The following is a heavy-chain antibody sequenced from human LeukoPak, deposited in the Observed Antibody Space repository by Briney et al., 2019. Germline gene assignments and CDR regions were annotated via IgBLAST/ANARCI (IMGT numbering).Heavy chain of an antibody. CDR3: ASYKGA. J-gene: IGHJ5*02. D-gene: IGHD3-10*01. V-gene: IGHV4-34*01. CDR1: GGSFSGYY. Sequence: SETLSLTCAVYGGSFSGYYWSWIRQPPGKGLEWTGEINHSGSTNYNPSLKSRVTISVDTSKNQFSLKLSSVTAADTAVYYCASYKGAWGQGTLVTVSS. CDR2: INHSGST.